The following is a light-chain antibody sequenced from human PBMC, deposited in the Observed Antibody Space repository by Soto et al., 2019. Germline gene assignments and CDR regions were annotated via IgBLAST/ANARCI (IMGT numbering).Light chain of an antibody. J-gene: IGKJ2*01. CDR2: GSS. CDR1: QSLNSGY. V-gene: IGKV3-20*01. CDR3: QQYGSAPYT. Sequence: IVLTQSPGTLSLSPGEGASVSCRASQSLNSGYLAWYQQKPGQAPRLLIYGSSSRASGIPDRFRGSRSGTDFTLSISRLEPDDVAVYFCQQYGSAPYTFGQGTKLEIK.